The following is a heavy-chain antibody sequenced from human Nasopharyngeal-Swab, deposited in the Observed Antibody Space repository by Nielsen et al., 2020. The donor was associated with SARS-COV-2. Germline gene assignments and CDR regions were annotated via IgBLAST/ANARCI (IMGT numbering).Heavy chain of an antibody. CDR1: GGTFSSYA. CDR2: FIPIFGTA. CDR3: ARDRYCSSTSCHEPTYYYYMDV. Sequence: SVTVSCKASGGTFSSYAISWVRQAPGQGLEWMGGFIPIFGTANYAQKFQGRVTITADESTSTAYMELSSLRSEDTAVYYCARDRYCSSTSCHEPTYYYYMDVWGKGTTVTVSS. D-gene: IGHD2-2*01. J-gene: IGHJ6*03. V-gene: IGHV1-69*13.